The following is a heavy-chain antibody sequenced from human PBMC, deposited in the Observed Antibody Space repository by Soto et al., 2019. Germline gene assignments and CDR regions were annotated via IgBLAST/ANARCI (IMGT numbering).Heavy chain of an antibody. CDR2: ISGSGGSP. D-gene: IGHD5-18*01. CDR3: AKVTGMAPGVYYFDY. V-gene: IGHV3-23*01. CDR1: GXXFSSXX. Sequence: GGSLRLSCAASGXXFSSXXXXXXXQAPGKGLEWVXAISGSGGSPNYADSVKGRFTISRDNSKNTLYLQMNSLRAEDTAVYYCAKVTGMAPGVYYFDYWGQGTLVTVSS. J-gene: IGHJ4*02.